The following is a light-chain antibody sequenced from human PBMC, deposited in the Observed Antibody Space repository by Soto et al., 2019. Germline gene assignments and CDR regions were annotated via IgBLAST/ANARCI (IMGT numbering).Light chain of an antibody. CDR3: HYYGGP. J-gene: IGKJ4*01. Sequence: EIVMTQSPATLSVSPGEGATLSCRASQSVSSKLAWYQQKPGQAPRLLIYDASNRATGIPARFSGSGSGTDFTLTISRVEPEDFAVYYCHYYGGPFGGGTKVDIK. V-gene: IGKV3D-15*01. CDR2: DAS. CDR1: QSVSSK.